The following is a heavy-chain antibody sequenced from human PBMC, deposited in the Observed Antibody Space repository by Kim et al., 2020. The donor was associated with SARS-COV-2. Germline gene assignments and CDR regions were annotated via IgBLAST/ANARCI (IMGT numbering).Heavy chain of an antibody. Sequence: GGSLRLSCAASGFTFSSYEMNWVRQAPGKGLEWVSYISSSGSTIYYADSVKGRFTISRDNAKNSLYLQMNSLRAEDTAVYYCARVPSPLTYQLLLRYFQHWGQGTLVTVSS. D-gene: IGHD2-2*01. V-gene: IGHV3-48*03. CDR3: ARVPSPLTYQLLLRYFQH. CDR2: ISSSGSTI. CDR1: GFTFSSYE. J-gene: IGHJ1*01.